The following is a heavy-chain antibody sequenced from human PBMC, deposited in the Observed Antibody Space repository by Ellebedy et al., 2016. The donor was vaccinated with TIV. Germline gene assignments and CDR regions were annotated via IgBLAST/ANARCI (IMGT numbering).Heavy chain of an antibody. J-gene: IGHJ3*01. CDR3: ARTSTMTTFGASDF. Sequence: WAESVKGRFTISRDNSKNTLYLQLNSLRAEDAALYYCARTSTMTTFGASDFWGQGTMVTVSS. D-gene: IGHD3-16*01. V-gene: IGHV3-23*01.